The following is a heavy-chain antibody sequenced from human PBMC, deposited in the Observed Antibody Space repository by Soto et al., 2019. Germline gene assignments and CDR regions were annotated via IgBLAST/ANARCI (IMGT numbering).Heavy chain of an antibody. D-gene: IGHD2-15*01. J-gene: IGHJ5*02. CDR3: ARVGYCSGGSCYRGFDP. Sequence: GASVKVSCKASGGTFSSYTISWVRQAPGQGFEWMGRIIPILGIANYAQKFQGRVTITADKSTSTAYMELSSLRSEDTAVYYCARVGYCSGGSCYRGFDPWGQGTLVTVSS. CDR2: IIPILGIA. V-gene: IGHV1-69*02. CDR1: GGTFSSYT.